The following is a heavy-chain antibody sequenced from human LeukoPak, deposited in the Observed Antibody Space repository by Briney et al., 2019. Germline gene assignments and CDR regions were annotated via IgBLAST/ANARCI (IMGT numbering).Heavy chain of an antibody. CDR1: GYTLTGYY. V-gene: IGHV1-2*02. D-gene: IGHD3-22*01. J-gene: IGHJ4*02. Sequence: ASVKVSCKASGYTLTGYYMHWVRQAPGQGLEWMGWINPNSGGTNYAQKFQGRVTMTRDTSISTAYMELSRLRSEDTAVYYCARGRHVDYYDSSGDFDYWGQGTLVTVSS. CDR2: INPNSGGT. CDR3: ARGRHVDYYDSSGDFDY.